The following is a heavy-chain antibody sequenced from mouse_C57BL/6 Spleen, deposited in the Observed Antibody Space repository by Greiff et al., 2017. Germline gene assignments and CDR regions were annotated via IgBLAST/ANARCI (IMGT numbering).Heavy chain of an antibody. D-gene: IGHD2-1*01. J-gene: IGHJ1*03. Sequence: VQVVESGAELVRPGSSVKLSCKASGYTFTSYWMHWVKQRPIQGLEWIGNIDPSDSETHYTQKFKDKATLTVDKSSSTAYMQLSSLTSEDSAVYYCARGGNYVWYFDVWGTGTTVTVSS. CDR2: IDPSDSET. CDR1: GYTFTSYW. CDR3: ARGGNYVWYFDV. V-gene: IGHV1-52*01.